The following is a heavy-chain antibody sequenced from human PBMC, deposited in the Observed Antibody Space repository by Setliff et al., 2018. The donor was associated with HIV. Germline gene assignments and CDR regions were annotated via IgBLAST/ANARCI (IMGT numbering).Heavy chain of an antibody. Sequence: ASVKVSCKASGYNFTNYGINWVRQATGQGLEWMGWMNPNSGNTGYAQKFQGRVTMTGNTSISTAYMELSSLRSEDTAVYYCARGGGGYYYVGAVDIWGQGTVVTVSS. D-gene: IGHD3-22*01. V-gene: IGHV1-8*02. CDR3: ARGGGGYYYVGAVDI. J-gene: IGHJ3*02. CDR2: MNPNSGNT. CDR1: GYNFTNYG.